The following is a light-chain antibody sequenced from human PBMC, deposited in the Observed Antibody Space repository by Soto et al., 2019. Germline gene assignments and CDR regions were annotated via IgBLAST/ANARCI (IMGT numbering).Light chain of an antibody. V-gene: IGKV1-33*01. CDR3: QQFDKTPFT. CDR1: QDISNY. J-gene: IGKJ3*01. CDR2: DAS. Sequence: DIQMTQSPYSLSASVGDRVTITCQASQDISNYLNWYQQKPGIAPRLLIHDASNLETGVPSRFSGSGSGTDFSFTISSLQPEDFAIYYCQQFDKTPFTFGPGTKV.